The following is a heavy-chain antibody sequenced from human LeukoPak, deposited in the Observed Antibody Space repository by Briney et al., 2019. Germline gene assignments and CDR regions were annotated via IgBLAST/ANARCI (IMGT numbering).Heavy chain of an antibody. CDR1: GFTFSSYD. CDR2: IGTAGDT. J-gene: IGHJ3*02. V-gene: IGHV3-13*01. D-gene: IGHD5-12*01. Sequence: GGSLRLSCAASGFTFSSYDMHWVRQATGKGLEWVSAIGTAGDTYYPGSVKGRFTISRENAKNSLYLQMNSLRAEDTAVYYCARERGSGYDRAFNIWGQGTMVTVSS. CDR3: ARERGSGYDRAFNI.